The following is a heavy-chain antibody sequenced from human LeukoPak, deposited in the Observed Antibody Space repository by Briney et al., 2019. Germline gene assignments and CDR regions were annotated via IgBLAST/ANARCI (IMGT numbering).Heavy chain of an antibody. V-gene: IGHV1-2*02. CDR2: INPNSGGT. J-gene: IGHJ3*02. CDR3: AREGSSSWYLNAFDI. D-gene: IGHD6-13*01. Sequence: ASVKVSCKASGYTFTGYYMHWVRQAPGQGLEWMGWINPNSGGTNYAQKFQGRVTMTRDTSISTAYMELSRLRSDDTAVYYCAREGSSSWYLNAFDIWGQGTMVTVSS. CDR1: GYTFTGYY.